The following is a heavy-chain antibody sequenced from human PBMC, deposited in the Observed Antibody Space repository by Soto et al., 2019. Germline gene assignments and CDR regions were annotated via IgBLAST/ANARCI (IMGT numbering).Heavy chain of an antibody. D-gene: IGHD6-19*01. CDR3: ARVGSSGWSPDY. J-gene: IGHJ4*02. CDR2: IFYSGST. V-gene: IGHV4-59*11. CDR1: GGSISGHY. Sequence: ETLSLTCTVSGGSISGHYWIWIRQPPGKGLEWIGYIFYSGSTNYNPSLKSRVTISVDTSNNQFSLKLYSVTAADTAVYYCARVGSSGWSPDYWGQGTLVTVSS.